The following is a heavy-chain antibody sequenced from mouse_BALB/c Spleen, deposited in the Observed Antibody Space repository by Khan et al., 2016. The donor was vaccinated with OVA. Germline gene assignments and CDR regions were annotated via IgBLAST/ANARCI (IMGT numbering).Heavy chain of an antibody. V-gene: IGHV3-2*02. Sequence: EVQLVESGPGLVKPSQSLSLTCTVTGYSITSGYGWNWIRQFPGNKLEWMGYISYSGSTNYNPSLKSRISITRDTSKNQFFLQSSSVTTEDTATYYCARTARIKYWGQGTTLTVSS. CDR1: GYSITSGYG. CDR2: ISYSGST. J-gene: IGHJ2*01. CDR3: ARTARIKY. D-gene: IGHD1-2*01.